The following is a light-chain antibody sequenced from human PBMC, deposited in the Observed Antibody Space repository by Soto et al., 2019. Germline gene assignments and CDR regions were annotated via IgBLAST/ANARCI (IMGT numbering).Light chain of an antibody. J-gene: IGLJ2*01. Sequence: QSVLTQPPSVSGAPGQRVTISCTGSSSNIGAGYDVHWYQQLPGTAPKLLIYGNSNRPSGVPDRFSGSKSGTSASLAITGLQAEDEADYSCQSYDSSLVFGRGTKVTVL. V-gene: IGLV1-40*01. CDR3: QSYDSSLV. CDR1: SSNIGAGYD. CDR2: GNS.